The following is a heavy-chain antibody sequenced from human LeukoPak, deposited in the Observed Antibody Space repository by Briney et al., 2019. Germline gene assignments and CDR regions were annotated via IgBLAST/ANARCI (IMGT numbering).Heavy chain of an antibody. Sequence: RGPSPRLSCAPSGLPYSRYALGSARHAPGEGVEWVSAFSWGGGSTYYADSVKGRFTISRDNSKNTLYLQMNSLRAEDTAVYYCAKVTGIVVVPAAMFLDYWGQGTLVTVSS. D-gene: IGHD2-2*01. V-gene: IGHV3-23*01. CDR3: AKVTGIVVVPAAMFLDY. CDR1: GLPYSRYA. J-gene: IGHJ4*02. CDR2: FSWGGGST.